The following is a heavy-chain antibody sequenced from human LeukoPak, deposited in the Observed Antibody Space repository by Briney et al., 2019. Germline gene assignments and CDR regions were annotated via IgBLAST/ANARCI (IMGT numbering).Heavy chain of an antibody. CDR1: GGTFSSYA. J-gene: IGHJ5*02. Sequence: GASVKVSCKASGGTFSSYAISWVRQAPGHGLEWMGRIIPILGIANYAQKFQGRVTITADKSTSTAYMELSSLRSEDTAVYYCAYNYDFWSGSTNWFDPWGQGTLVTVSS. D-gene: IGHD3-3*01. CDR2: IIPILGIA. V-gene: IGHV1-69*04. CDR3: AYNYDFWSGSTNWFDP.